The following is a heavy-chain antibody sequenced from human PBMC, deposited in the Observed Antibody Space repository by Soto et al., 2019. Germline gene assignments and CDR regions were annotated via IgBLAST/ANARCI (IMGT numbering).Heavy chain of an antibody. J-gene: IGHJ6*02. CDR3: AQLRFRGVSYYYYGMDV. CDR2: INHSGST. D-gene: IGHD3-10*01. V-gene: IGHV4-34*01. CDR1: GGSFSGYY. Sequence: QVQLQQWGAGLLKPSETLSLTCAVYGGSFSGYYWSWIRQPPGKGLEWIGEINHSGSTNYNPSLKSRVTISVDTSKNQFALKLSSVTAADTAVYYCAQLRFRGVSYYYYGMDVWGQGTTVTVSS.